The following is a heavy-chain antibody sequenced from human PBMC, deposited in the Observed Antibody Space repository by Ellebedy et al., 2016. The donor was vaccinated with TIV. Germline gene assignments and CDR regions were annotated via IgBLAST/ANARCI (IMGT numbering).Heavy chain of an antibody. CDR3: ARDRGTIFGTYYYGMDV. CDR2: IIPIFGTA. V-gene: IGHV1-69*13. J-gene: IGHJ6*02. CDR1: RGTFSSYA. Sequence: SVKVSXKASRGTFSSYAISWVRQAPGQGLEWMGGIIPIFGTANYAQKFQGRVTITADESTSTAYMELSSLRSEDTAVYYCARDRGTIFGTYYYGMDVWGQGTTVTVSS. D-gene: IGHD3-3*01.